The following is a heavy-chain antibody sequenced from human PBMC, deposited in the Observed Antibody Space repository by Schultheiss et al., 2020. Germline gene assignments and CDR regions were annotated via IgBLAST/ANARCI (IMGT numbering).Heavy chain of an antibody. V-gene: IGHV4-39*07. CDR1: GGSISSGGYY. CDR3: ARGRKGGSYYPGY. J-gene: IGHJ4*02. CDR2: INHSGST. D-gene: IGHD1-26*01. Sequence: SETLSLTCTVSGGSISSGGYYWSWIRQHPGKGLEWIGEINHSGSTNYNPSLKSRVTISVDTSKNQFSLKLSSVTAADTAVYYCARGRKGGSYYPGYWGQGTLVTVSS.